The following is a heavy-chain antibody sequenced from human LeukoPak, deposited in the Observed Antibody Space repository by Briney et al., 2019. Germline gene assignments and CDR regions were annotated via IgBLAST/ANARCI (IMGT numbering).Heavy chain of an antibody. D-gene: IGHD3-10*01. V-gene: IGHV3-53*01. CDR1: GFTVSSNY. CDR3: AKDKRTVRGALGFDY. Sequence: GGSLRLSRAASGFTVSSNYMSWVRQAPGKGLEWVSVIYSGGSTYYADSVKGRFTISRDNSKNTLYLQMNSLRAEDTAVYYCAKDKRTVRGALGFDYWGQGTLVTVSS. J-gene: IGHJ4*02. CDR2: IYSGGST.